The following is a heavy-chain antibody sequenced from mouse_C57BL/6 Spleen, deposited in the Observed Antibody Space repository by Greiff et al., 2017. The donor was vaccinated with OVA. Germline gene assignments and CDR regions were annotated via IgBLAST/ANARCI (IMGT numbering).Heavy chain of an antibody. J-gene: IGHJ4*01. V-gene: IGHV5-6*01. CDR2: ISSGGSYT. CDR3: ARKRDGYDGDYAMDY. D-gene: IGHD2-2*01. CDR1: GFTFSSYG. Sequence: EVQLQESGGDLVKPGGSLKLSCAASGFTFSSYGMSWVRQTPDKRLEWVATISSGGSYTYYPDSVKGRFTISRDNAKNTLYLQMSSLKSEDTAMYYCARKRDGYDGDYAMDYWGQGTSVTVSS.